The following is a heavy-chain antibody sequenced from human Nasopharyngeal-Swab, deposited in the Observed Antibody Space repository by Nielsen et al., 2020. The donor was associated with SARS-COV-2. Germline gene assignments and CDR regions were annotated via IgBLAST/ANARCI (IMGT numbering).Heavy chain of an antibody. CDR3: ARDSGTSPWGPDAFDI. Sequence: PGKGLEWTGYIYYSGSTNYNPSLRSRVTISVDTSKNQFSLKLSSVTAADTAVYYCARDSGTSPWGPDAFDIWGQGTMVTVSS. V-gene: IGHV4-59*13. CDR2: IYYSGST. J-gene: IGHJ3*02. D-gene: IGHD7-27*01.